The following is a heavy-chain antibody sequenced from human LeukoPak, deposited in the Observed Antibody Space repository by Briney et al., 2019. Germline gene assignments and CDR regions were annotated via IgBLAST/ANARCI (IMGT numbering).Heavy chain of an antibody. CDR3: ARVQGGGFRTADS. CDR1: GFTFSSYW. D-gene: IGHD1-14*01. V-gene: IGHV3-7*01. Sequence: GGSLRLSCAASGFTFSSYWMSWVRQAPGKGLEWVANIKKDGSEKYYVDSVKGRFTISRDNAKNSLYLQMNSLRGEDTAMYYCARVQGGGFRTADSWGQGTLVTVSS. CDR2: IKKDGSEK. J-gene: IGHJ4*02.